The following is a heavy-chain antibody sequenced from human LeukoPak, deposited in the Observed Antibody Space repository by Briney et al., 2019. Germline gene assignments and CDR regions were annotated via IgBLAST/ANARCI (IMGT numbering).Heavy chain of an antibody. CDR3: AKGADDFWSGYYWVYFDY. Sequence: GGSLRLSCAASGFTFSSYGMHWVRQAPGKGLEWVAVILYDGSNKYYVDSVKGRFTISRDNSKNTLYLQMNSLRAEDTAVYYCAKGADDFWSGYYWVYFDYWGQGTLVTVSS. CDR2: ILYDGSNK. D-gene: IGHD3-3*01. V-gene: IGHV3-30*18. CDR1: GFTFSSYG. J-gene: IGHJ4*02.